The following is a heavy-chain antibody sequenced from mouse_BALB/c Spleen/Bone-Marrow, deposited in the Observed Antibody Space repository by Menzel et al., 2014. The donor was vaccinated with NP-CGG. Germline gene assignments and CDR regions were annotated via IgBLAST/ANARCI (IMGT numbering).Heavy chain of an antibody. V-gene: IGHV1-82*01. CDR1: GYAFSSSW. CDR3: ARWSRGQYYFDY. J-gene: IGHJ2*01. D-gene: IGHD3-1*01. Sequence: QVQLKESGPELVKPGASVKISCKASGYAFSSSWMNWVKQRPGQGLEWIGWIYPGDGDTNYNGKFKGKATLTADKSSSTAYIQLNSLTSVDSAFYFCARWSRGQYYFDYWGQGTTLTVSS. CDR2: IYPGDGDT.